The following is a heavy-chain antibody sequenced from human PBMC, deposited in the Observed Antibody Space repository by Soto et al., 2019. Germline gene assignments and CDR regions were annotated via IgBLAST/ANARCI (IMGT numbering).Heavy chain of an antibody. CDR3: ARDIISAAGFDP. D-gene: IGHD6-6*01. J-gene: IGHJ5*02. CDR2: ISSSSSYI. V-gene: IGHV3-21*01. Sequence: EVPLVESGGGLVKPGGSLRLSCAASGFTFSSYSMNWVRQSPGKGLEWVSSISSSSSYIYYADSVKGRFTISRDNAKNSLYLQMNSLRSEDTAVYYCARDIISAAGFDPWGQGTLVTVSS. CDR1: GFTFSSYS.